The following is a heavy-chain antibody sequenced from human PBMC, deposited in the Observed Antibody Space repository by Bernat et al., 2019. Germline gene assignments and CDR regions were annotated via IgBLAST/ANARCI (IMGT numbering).Heavy chain of an antibody. CDR3: AREGYSGDEGHDAFDI. V-gene: IGHV1-69*01. CDR2: IIPIFGTA. J-gene: IGHJ3*02. D-gene: IGHD5-12*01. Sequence: QVQLVQSGAEVKKPGSSVKVSCKASGGTFSSYAISWVRQAPGQGLEWMGGIIPIFGTANYAQKFLGRVTITAEESTSTAYMELSSMRSEDTAVYYCAREGYSGDEGHDAFDIWGQGTMVTVSS. CDR1: GGTFSSYA.